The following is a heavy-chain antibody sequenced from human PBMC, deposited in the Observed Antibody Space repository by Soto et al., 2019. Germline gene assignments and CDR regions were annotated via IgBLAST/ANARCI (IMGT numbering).Heavy chain of an antibody. Sequence: GGSLRLSCAASGFTFSSYGMHWVRQAPGKGLEWVAVISYDGSNKYYADSVKGRFTISRDNSKNTLYLQMNSLRAEDTAVYYCAKDARQSLVTYLLYWGQGTLVTVSS. D-gene: IGHD2-21*02. CDR2: ISYDGSNK. J-gene: IGHJ4*02. CDR1: GFTFSSYG. V-gene: IGHV3-30*18. CDR3: AKDARQSLVTYLLY.